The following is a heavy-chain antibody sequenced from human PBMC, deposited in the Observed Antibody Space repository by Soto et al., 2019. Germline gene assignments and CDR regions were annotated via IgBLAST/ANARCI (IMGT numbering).Heavy chain of an antibody. CDR3: ARRGGSYLYYFDS. CDR1: GGSISSNYYY. D-gene: IGHD1-26*01. V-gene: IGHV4-39*01. J-gene: IGHJ4*02. Sequence: SETLSLTCTVSGGSISSNYYYWGWIRQPPGKGLEWIGSIYYSGSTYYNPSLKSRVTISVDTSKNQFSLKLSSVTAADTAVYYWARRGGSYLYYFDSGGQRPLVPVS. CDR2: IYYSGST.